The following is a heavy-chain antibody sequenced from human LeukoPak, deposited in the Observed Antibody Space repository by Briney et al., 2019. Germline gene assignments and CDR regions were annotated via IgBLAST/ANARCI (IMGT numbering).Heavy chain of an antibody. CDR3: AREAVRGWYGDYFDY. Sequence: ASVKVSCKASGYTFTSYAMNWVRQAPGQGLEWMGWINTNTGNSTYARGFTGRFVLSLDTSVRTACLQISSLKAEDTAVYYCAREAVRGWYGDYFDYWGQGTLVTVSS. J-gene: IGHJ4*02. V-gene: IGHV7-4-1*02. CDR2: INTNTGNS. D-gene: IGHD6-19*01. CDR1: GYTFTSYA.